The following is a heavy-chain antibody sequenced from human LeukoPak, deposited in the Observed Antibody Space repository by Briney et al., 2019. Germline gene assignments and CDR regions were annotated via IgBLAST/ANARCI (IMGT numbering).Heavy chain of an antibody. D-gene: IGHD6-19*01. CDR1: GGTFSSYA. Sequence: SVKVSCKASGGTFSSYAISWVRQAPGQGLEWMGRTIPILGIANYAQKFQGRVTITADKSTSTAYMELSSLRSEDTAVYYCARVGGYSSFNFDYWGQGTLVTVSS. CDR2: TIPILGIA. CDR3: ARVGGYSSFNFDY. J-gene: IGHJ4*02. V-gene: IGHV1-69*04.